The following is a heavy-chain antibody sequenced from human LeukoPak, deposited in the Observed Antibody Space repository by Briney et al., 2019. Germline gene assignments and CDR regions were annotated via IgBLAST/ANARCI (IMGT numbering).Heavy chain of an antibody. CDR1: GGSISSYY. CDR2: IYYSGST. D-gene: IGHD3-3*01. J-gene: IGHJ4*02. V-gene: IGHV4-59*01. Sequence: SETLSLNCTVSGGSISSYYWSWIRQPPGKGLEWIGYIYYSGSTNYNPSLKSRVTISVDTSKNQFSLKLSSVTAADTAVYYCARGNGDDFWSGYYLYYFDYWGQGTLVTVSS. CDR3: ARGNGDDFWSGYYLYYFDY.